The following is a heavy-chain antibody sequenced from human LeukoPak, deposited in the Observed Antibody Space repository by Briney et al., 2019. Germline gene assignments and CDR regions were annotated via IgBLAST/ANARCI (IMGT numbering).Heavy chain of an antibody. CDR1: GYFFTTYW. V-gene: IGHV5-51*01. Sequence: GESLKIPCKGSGYFFTTYWIGWVRQMPGKGLEWMGIIYPADSDTRYSPSFQGQVTISADKSISTAYLQWSSLKASDTAIYYCARPYNSGWPNDAFDIWGQGTMVTVSS. CDR3: ARPYNSGWPNDAFDI. CDR2: IYPADSDT. J-gene: IGHJ3*02. D-gene: IGHD6-19*01.